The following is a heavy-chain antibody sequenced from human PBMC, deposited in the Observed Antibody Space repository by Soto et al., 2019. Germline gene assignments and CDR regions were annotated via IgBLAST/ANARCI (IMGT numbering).Heavy chain of an antibody. CDR1: GLNFENCS. Sequence: GGSLRLSCAASGLNFENCSMNWVRQPPGKGPEWLASISPSSTYIRYADSVKGRFTISRDNSKNTLYLQMNSLRAEDTAVYYCAKDSGSSGYLPYYWGQGTLVTVSS. CDR2: ISPSSTYI. CDR3: AKDSGSSGYLPYY. J-gene: IGHJ4*02. D-gene: IGHD3-22*01. V-gene: IGHV3-21*01.